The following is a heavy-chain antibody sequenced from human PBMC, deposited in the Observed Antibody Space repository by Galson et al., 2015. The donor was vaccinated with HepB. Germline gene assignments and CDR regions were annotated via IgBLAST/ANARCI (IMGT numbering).Heavy chain of an antibody. CDR3: VKVYDSSGYYIGFFDY. V-gene: IGHV3-64D*06. J-gene: IGHJ4*02. D-gene: IGHD3-22*01. Sequence: SLRLSCAASGFTFSSYAMHWVRQAPGKGLEYVSAISSNGGSTYYADSVKGRFTISRDNSKNTLYLQMSSLRAEDTAVYYCVKVYDSSGYYIGFFDYWGQGTLVTVSS. CDR2: ISSNGGST. CDR1: GFTFSSYA.